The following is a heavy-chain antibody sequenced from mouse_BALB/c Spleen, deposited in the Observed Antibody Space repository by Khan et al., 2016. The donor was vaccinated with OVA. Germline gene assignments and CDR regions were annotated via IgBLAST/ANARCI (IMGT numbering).Heavy chain of an antibody. V-gene: IGHV1-63*02. J-gene: IGHJ2*01. D-gene: IGHD3-1*01. Sequence: QVQLKQSGAELVRPGTSVKLSCTAAGYTFTNYWIGWVKQRPGHGLEWIGDIYPGGGYTNYNEKFKGKATLTADTSSSTAYMQLSSLTSEDSAIFNWARREAARATWDEIDYWGQGTTLTVSS. CDR1: GYTFTNYW. CDR2: IYPGGGYT. CDR3: ARREAARATWDEIDY.